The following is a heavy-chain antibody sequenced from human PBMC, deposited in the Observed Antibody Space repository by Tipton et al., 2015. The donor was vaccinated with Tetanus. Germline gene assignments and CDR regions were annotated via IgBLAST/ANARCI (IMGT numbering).Heavy chain of an antibody. Sequence: QLVQSGAEVKKPGSSVKGSCKASGGTFSSYAISWVRQAPGQGLEWMGGIIPIFGTANYAQKFQGRVTITADESTSTAYMELSSLRSEDTAVYYCARDRSDSYDSIGYYPDAFDIWGQGAMVTVSS. CDR3: ARDRSDSYDSIGYYPDAFDI. V-gene: IGHV1-69*01. D-gene: IGHD3-22*01. J-gene: IGHJ3*02. CDR1: GGTFSSYA. CDR2: IIPIFGTA.